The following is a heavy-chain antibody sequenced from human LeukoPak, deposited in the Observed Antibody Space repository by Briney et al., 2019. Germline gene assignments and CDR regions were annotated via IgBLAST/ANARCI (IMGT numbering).Heavy chain of an antibody. Sequence: AERSLRLSCAASGFTFSSYGIHWVRQAPGKGLEWVAVVWYDGRNRDYADSVKGRFTISKDNSNNMVFLQMDRLRAEDTAIYYCARLWGGNGYSGGSLNLWGQGTLVTVSS. CDR2: VWYDGRNR. CDR3: ARLWGGNGYSGGSLNL. J-gene: IGHJ5*02. CDR1: GFTFSSYG. D-gene: IGHD3-16*01. V-gene: IGHV3-33*08.